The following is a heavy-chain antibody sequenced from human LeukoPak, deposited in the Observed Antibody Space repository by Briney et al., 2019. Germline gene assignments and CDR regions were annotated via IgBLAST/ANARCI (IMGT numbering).Heavy chain of an antibody. CDR3: ARGGPRRSGNFGY. CDR1: GGSFSGYY. D-gene: IGHD2-15*01. V-gene: IGHV4-34*01. CDR2: INHSGST. J-gene: IGHJ4*02. Sequence: SETLSLTCAVYGGSFSGYYWSWIRQPPGKGLEWIGEINHSGSTNYNPSLKSRVTISVDTSKNQFSLKLSSVTAAGTAVYYCARGGPRRSGNFGYWDQGTLVTVSS.